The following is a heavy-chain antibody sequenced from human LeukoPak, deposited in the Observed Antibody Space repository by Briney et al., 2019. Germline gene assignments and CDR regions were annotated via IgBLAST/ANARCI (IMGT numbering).Heavy chain of an antibody. CDR2: IYYSGST. Sequence: PSETLSLTCTVSGGSISSSSYYWGWIRQPPGKGLEWVGSIYYSGSTYYNPSPKSRVTISVDTSKNQFSLKLSSVTAADTAVYYCASLRDDYGGNSEGYFDYWGQGTLVTVSS. V-gene: IGHV4-39*07. D-gene: IGHD4-23*01. CDR1: GGSISSSSYY. J-gene: IGHJ4*02. CDR3: ASLRDDYGGNSEGYFDY.